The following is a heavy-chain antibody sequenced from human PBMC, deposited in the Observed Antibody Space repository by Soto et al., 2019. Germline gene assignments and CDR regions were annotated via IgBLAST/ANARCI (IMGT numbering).Heavy chain of an antibody. V-gene: IGHV1-69*13. D-gene: IGHD3-10*02. CDR1: GDTFSSYA. J-gene: IGHJ6*02. CDR2: IIPTFGRT. Sequence: SVKVSCKASGDTFSSYAISWVRQAPGKGLEWMGKIIPTFGRTNYAQKFQGRLTISADDSTSSAYMELSSLLSEDTAVYYCARDPLSSFAMDVWGQGTTVTVSS. CDR3: ARDPLSSFAMDV.